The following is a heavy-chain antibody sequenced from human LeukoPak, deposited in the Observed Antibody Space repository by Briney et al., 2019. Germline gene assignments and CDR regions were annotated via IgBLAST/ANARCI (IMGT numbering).Heavy chain of an antibody. CDR3: ARVRPGIYYDSSGYYLFDY. D-gene: IGHD3-22*01. CDR1: GGSISSYY. J-gene: IGHJ4*02. CDR2: IYTSGST. Sequence: SETLSLTCTVSGGSISSYYWSWLRQPAGKGLEWIGRIYTSGSTNYNPSLKSRVTMSVDTSKNQFSLKLSSVTAADTAVYYCARVRPGIYYDSSGYYLFDYWGQGTLVTVSS. V-gene: IGHV4-4*07.